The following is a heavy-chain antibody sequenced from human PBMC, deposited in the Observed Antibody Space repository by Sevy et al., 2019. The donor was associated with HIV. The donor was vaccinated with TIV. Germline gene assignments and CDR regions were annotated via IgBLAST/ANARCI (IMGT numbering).Heavy chain of an antibody. CDR1: GFTFYNYG. CDR2: ISYDGKNE. Sequence: GGSLRLSCAGSGFTFYNYGIHWVRQAPGKGLEWVTMISYDGKNENYADSVKGRFTISRDNSKNTVYLQMNSLRPDDTATYYCAKDRSGSWCVDYWGQGTLVTVSS. CDR3: AKDRSGSWCVDY. D-gene: IGHD6-13*01. J-gene: IGHJ4*02. V-gene: IGHV3-30*18.